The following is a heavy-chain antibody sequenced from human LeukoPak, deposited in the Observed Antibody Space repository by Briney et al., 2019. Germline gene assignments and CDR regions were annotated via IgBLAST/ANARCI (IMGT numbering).Heavy chain of an antibody. CDR3: AKDINGFAY. Sequence: PGGSLRLSCAASGFTFDDYAMHWVRQAPGKGLEWVSGISWNSGSIGYADSVKGRFTISRDNAKNSLYLQMNSLRAEDTALYYCAKDINGFAYWGQGTLVTVSS. CDR1: GFTFDDYA. J-gene: IGHJ4*02. V-gene: IGHV3-9*01. D-gene: IGHD2-8*01. CDR2: ISWNSGSI.